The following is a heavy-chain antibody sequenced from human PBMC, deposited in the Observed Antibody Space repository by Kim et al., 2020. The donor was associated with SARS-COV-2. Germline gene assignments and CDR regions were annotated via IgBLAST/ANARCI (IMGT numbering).Heavy chain of an antibody. Sequence: ASVKVSCKASGYTFTSYDINWVRQATGQGLEWMGWMNPNSGNTGYAQKFQGRVTMTRNTSISTAYMELSSLRSEDTAVYYCAREGRVFPGYAFDIWGQGTMVTVSS. J-gene: IGHJ3*02. CDR3: AREGRVFPGYAFDI. CDR2: MNPNSGNT. CDR1: GYTFTSYD. D-gene: IGHD3-10*01. V-gene: IGHV1-8*01.